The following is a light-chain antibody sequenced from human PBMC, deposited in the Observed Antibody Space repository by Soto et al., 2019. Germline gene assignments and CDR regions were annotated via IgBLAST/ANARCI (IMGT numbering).Light chain of an antibody. CDR3: QTWGTGIHVV. V-gene: IGLV4-69*01. Sequence: QAVVTQSPSASASLGASVKLTCTLSSGHSSYAIAWHQQQPEKGPRYLMRLNSDGSHSKGDGIPDRFSGSSSGAERYLTISNLQSEDEADYYCQTWGTGIHVVFGGGTQLTVL. J-gene: IGLJ2*01. CDR2: LNSDGSH. CDR1: SGHSSYA.